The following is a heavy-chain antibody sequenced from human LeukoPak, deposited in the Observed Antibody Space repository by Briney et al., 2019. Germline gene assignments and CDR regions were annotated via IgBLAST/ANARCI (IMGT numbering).Heavy chain of an antibody. J-gene: IGHJ5*02. V-gene: IGHV1-46*01. D-gene: IGHD2-15*01. Sequence: ASAKVSRKASGYTFTSYYMHWVRQAPGQGVEWMGIISPSGSSKSYAQKFQGRVTMTRDMSTSIVYMELSSLRSQDTAVYYCARDQQGVVVVAMGFDPWGQGTQVTVSS. CDR3: ARDQQGVVVVAMGFDP. CDR1: GYTFTSYY. CDR2: ISPSGSSK.